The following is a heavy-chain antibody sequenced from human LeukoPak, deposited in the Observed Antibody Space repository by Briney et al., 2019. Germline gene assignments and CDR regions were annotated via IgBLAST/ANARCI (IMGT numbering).Heavy chain of an antibody. J-gene: IGHJ3*02. V-gene: IGHV3-33*06. CDR3: AKSLFTSAAGSGRASDI. Sequence: GGSLRLSCAASGFTFSSYGMHWVRQAPGKGLEWVAVTWFDGNDKYYGDSVTGRFTISRDNSKSTLYLQMDSLRAEDTAVYYCAKSLFTSAAGSGRASDIWGQGTMVTVSS. CDR2: TWFDGNDK. D-gene: IGHD3-10*01. CDR1: GFTFSSYG.